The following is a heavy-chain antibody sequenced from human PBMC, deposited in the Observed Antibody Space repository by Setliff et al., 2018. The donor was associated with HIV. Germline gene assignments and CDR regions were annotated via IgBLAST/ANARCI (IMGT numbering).Heavy chain of an antibody. CDR1: GGSITSYY. J-gene: IGHJ4*02. D-gene: IGHD3-10*01. CDR2: IFDSGTT. CDR3: ARQGGYNSPLMV. V-gene: IGHV4-59*08. Sequence: SETLSLTCAVSGGSITSYYWNWIRQSPGKGLEWIGYIFDSGTTKYNPSVTSRVTISVDASKNQFFLQLISVTAADTAVYYCARQGGYNSPLMVWGQGKLVTVSS.